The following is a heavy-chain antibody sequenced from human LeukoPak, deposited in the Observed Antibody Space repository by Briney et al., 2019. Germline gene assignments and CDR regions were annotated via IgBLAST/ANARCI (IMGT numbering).Heavy chain of an antibody. J-gene: IGHJ4*02. CDR3: ARASYSYDINGWVPFDY. V-gene: IGHV4-61*02. CDR2: IYTSGST. D-gene: IGHD3-22*01. Sequence: PSETLSLTCTVSGNSISSGDNYWSWIRQPAGKGLEWIGRIYTSGSTNYNPSLKSRVTISGDTSKTQFSLRLSSVTAADPAVYYCARASYSYDINGWVPFDYWGQGTLVTVSS. CDR1: GNSISSGDNY.